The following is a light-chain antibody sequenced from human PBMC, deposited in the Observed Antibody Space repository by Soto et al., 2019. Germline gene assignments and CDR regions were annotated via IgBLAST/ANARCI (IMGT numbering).Light chain of an antibody. Sequence: EIVLTQSPATLSLSPGERATLSCRASQSVSSYLAWYQQKPGQAPRLLIYDASNRATGIPARFSGSGSGTDFTPPISSLEPEDFAVYYCQQRSNWPPQVTFGQGTRLEIK. J-gene: IGKJ5*01. CDR2: DAS. CDR3: QQRSNWPPQVT. CDR1: QSVSSY. V-gene: IGKV3-11*01.